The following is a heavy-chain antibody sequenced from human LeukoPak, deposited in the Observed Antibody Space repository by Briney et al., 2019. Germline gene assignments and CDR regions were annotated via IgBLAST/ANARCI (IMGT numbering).Heavy chain of an antibody. CDR2: INPETGHT. Sequence: ASVKVSCEESGYILTIHNMHWVRRAPRQGPEWLGIINPETGHTAYAQKFQGRVTMTRDISTSTVYMELSSLRSEDTAVYYCARDAVGASNWFDPWGQGTLVTVSS. D-gene: IGHD3-10*01. CDR3: ARDAVGASNWFDP. J-gene: IGHJ5*02. V-gene: IGHV1-46*01. CDR1: GYILTIHN.